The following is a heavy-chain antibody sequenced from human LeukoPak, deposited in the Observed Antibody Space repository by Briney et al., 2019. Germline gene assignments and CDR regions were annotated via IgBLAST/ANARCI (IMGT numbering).Heavy chain of an antibody. CDR1: GFTFSSYD. CDR3: ARAGGLWDAFDI. D-gene: IGHD2-21*01. V-gene: IGHV3-21*01. Sequence: GGSLRLSCAASGFTFSSYDMNWVRQAPGKGLEWVSSISNSSSYIYYADSVKGRFTISRDNTKNSLYLQLNSLRAEDTAVYYCARAGGLWDAFDIWGQGTMVTVPS. CDR2: ISNSSSYI. J-gene: IGHJ3*02.